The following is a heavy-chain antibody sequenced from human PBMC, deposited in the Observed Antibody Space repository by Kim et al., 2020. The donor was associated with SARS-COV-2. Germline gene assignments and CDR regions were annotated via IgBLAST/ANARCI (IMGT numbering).Heavy chain of an antibody. CDR2: IIPILGIA. V-gene: IGHV1-69*04. D-gene: IGHD3-10*01. CDR1: GGTFSSYA. Sequence: SVKVSCKASGGTFSSYAISWVRQAPGQGLEWMGRIIPILGIANHAQKFQGRVTITADKSTSTAYMELSSLRSEDTAVYYFARDQREGGVLSYYYYMDVWGKGTTVTVSS. CDR3: ARDQREGGVLSYYYYMDV. J-gene: IGHJ6*03.